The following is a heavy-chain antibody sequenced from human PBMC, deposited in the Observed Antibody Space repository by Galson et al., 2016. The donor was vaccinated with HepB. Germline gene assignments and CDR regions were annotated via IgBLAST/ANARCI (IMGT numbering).Heavy chain of an antibody. J-gene: IGHJ4*02. CDR1: GLTVRSDY. CDR2: ISRSGTT. V-gene: IGHV3-53*01. Sequence: SLRHSCAASGLTVRSDYMSWVRQSPGKGLEWVSVISRSGTTYYADSVCGGFTISRDISKKTLYPQMNSLRAEDTAVYYCARIMITFGEIIAPSYFDYWGQGTLVTVSS. D-gene: IGHD3-16*01. CDR3: ARIMITFGEIIAPSYFDY.